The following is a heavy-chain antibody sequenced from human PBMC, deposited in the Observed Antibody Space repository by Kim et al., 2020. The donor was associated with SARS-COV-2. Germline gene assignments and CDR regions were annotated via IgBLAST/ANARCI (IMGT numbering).Heavy chain of an antibody. CDR3: ARSHWLLYDATYYYYGMDV. Sequence: SVKVSCKASGGTFSSYAISWVRQAPGQGLEWMGGIIPIFGTANYAQKFQGRVTITADESTSTAYMELSSLRSEDTAVYHCARSHWLLYDATYYYYGMDVWGQGTTVTVSS. CDR2: IIPIFGTA. CDR1: GGTFSSYA. J-gene: IGHJ6*02. D-gene: IGHD3-9*01. V-gene: IGHV1-69*13.